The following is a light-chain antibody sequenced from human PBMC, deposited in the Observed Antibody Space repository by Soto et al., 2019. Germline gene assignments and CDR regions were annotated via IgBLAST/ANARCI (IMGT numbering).Light chain of an antibody. CDR3: QQYGSSPRT. V-gene: IGKV3-20*01. Sequence: EIVLTQSPGTLSLPPGERATLSCRASQSVSSSYLAWYQQKPGQAPRLLIYGASSRATGIPDRFSGSGSGTDFTLTISRLEPEDCAVYYCQQYGSSPRTFGEGTKVEIK. CDR2: GAS. CDR1: QSVSSSY. J-gene: IGKJ1*01.